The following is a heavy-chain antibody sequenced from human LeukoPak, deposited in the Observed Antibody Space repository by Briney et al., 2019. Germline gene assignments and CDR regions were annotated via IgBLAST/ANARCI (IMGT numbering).Heavy chain of an antibody. J-gene: IGHJ4*01. V-gene: IGHV4-59*01. Sequence: SETLSLTSAVSGGSISIYYWSWVRQPPGKRLGWSWYISYTGRTNYPPPLKSRVTISVDTSKIQSSRKLSPVTAADTAVYYWARDLGYSSSLGFIDYSGQGTLVTVSS. CDR2: ISYTGRT. CDR1: GGSISIYY. CDR3: ARDLGYSSSLGFIDY. D-gene: IGHD6-13*01.